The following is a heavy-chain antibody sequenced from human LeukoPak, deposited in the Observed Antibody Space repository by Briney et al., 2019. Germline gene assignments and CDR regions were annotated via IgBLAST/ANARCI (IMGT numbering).Heavy chain of an antibody. CDR3: ARGWDGSGWYGWFDP. D-gene: IGHD6-19*01. J-gene: IGHJ5*02. CDR2: INSDGSST. CDR1: GFTFSSYW. V-gene: IGHV3-74*01. Sequence: GGSLRLSCGASGFTFSSYWMHWVRHAPGKGLVWVSRINSDGSSTSYADSVKGRFTISRDNAKNTLYLQVNSLRAEDTAVYYCARGWDGSGWYGWFDPWGQGTLVTVSS.